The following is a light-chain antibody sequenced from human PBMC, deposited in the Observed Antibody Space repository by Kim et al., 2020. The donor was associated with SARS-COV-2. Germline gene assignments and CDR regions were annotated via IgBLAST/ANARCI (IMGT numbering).Light chain of an antibody. Sequence: NFMLTQPHSVSESPGKTVTISCTRSSGSIASNYVQWFQQRSGSAPTALILEDDQRPSGVPDRFSGSIDSSSNSASLTISGLKTEDEADYYCQSYDSTNHVIFGGGTQLTVL. CDR1: SGSIASNY. V-gene: IGLV6-57*04. J-gene: IGLJ2*01. CDR3: QSYDSTNHVI. CDR2: EDD.